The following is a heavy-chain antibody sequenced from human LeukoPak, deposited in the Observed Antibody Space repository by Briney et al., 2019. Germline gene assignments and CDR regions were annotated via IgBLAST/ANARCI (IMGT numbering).Heavy chain of an antibody. Sequence: PSETLSLTCTVSGVSISSYYWSWIRQPPGKGLEWIGYIYYSGSTNYNPSLKSRVTISVDTSKNQFSLKLSSVTAADTAVYYCARAPGEGGYDSEYMDVWGKGTTVIVSS. CDR3: ARAPGEGGYDSEYMDV. V-gene: IGHV4-59*01. CDR1: GVSISSYY. J-gene: IGHJ6*03. CDR2: IYYSGST. D-gene: IGHD5-12*01.